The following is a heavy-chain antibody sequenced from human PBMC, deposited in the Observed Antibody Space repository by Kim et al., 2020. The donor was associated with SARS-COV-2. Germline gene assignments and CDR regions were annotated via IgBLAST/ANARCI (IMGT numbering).Heavy chain of an antibody. CDR3: ARDQYYDFWSGYYGYYYGMDV. Sequence: SETLSLTCTVSGGSISSGDYYWSWIRQPPGKGLEWIGYIYYSGSTYYNPSLKSRVTISVDTSKNQFSLKLSSVTAADTAVYYCARDQYYDFWSGYYGYYYGMDVWGQGTTVTVSS. D-gene: IGHD3-3*01. CDR2: IYYSGST. J-gene: IGHJ6*02. CDR1: GGSISSGDYY. V-gene: IGHV4-30-4*01.